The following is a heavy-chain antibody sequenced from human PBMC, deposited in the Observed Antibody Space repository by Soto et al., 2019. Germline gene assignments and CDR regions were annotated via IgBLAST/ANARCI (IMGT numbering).Heavy chain of an antibody. Sequence: PGESLKISFEGSGYIFTNYLIFWVRQMPVKGLEWMGIINPVDSDTRYSPSFQGQVTISDDKSISTAYLQWSTLKASDTAMYFCARHYEYPGYLRQGTLVTVSS. D-gene: IGHD3-16*01. CDR2: INPVDSDT. CDR3: ARHYEYPGY. V-gene: IGHV5-51*01. CDR1: GYIFTNYL. J-gene: IGHJ4*02.